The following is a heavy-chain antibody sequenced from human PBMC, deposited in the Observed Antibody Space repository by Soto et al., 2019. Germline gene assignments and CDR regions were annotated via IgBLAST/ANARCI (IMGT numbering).Heavy chain of an antibody. V-gene: IGHV3-15*07. D-gene: IGHD3-16*01. CDR1: GFTFSNAW. J-gene: IGHJ5*02. CDR2: IKSKTDGGTT. CDR3: PTDRAWGGPSAP. Sequence: EVQLVESGGGLVKPGGSLRLSCAASGFTFSNAWMNWVRQAPGKGLEWVGRIKSKTDGGTTDYAAPVKGRFTISRDDSKNTLYLKINSLKPEDPAVYYSPTDRAWGGPSAPGGQGPLVTVSS.